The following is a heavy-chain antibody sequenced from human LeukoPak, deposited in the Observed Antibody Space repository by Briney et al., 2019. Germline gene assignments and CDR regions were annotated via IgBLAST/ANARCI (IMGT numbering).Heavy chain of an antibody. V-gene: IGHV4-4*07. CDR3: ARQDSKVGAYTGPYYFDY. J-gene: IGHJ4*02. D-gene: IGHD1-26*01. Sequence: SETLSLTCTVSGGSISGYYWSWIRQPAGKGLEWIGRIYTSGTTHDNPSLKSRVTMSVDTSKNQVSLKVSSVTAADTAVYYCARQDSKVGAYTGPYYFDYWGQGTLVTVSS. CDR1: GGSISGYY. CDR2: IYTSGTT.